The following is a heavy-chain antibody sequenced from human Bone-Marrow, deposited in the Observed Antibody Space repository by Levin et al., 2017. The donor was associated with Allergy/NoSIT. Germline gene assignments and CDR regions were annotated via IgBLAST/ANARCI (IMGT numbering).Heavy chain of an antibody. V-gene: IGHV1-2*06. CDR2: INPNSGGT. D-gene: IGHD4-17*01. Sequence: ASVKVSCKASGFPFTAYYIHWVRQAPGQGLDWMGRINPNSGGTDYAQIFQGRVTMTRDTSITTAYMELNSLKSDDTAVYYCARASRDYGDYYTGGDLFDPWGQGTLVTVSS. J-gene: IGHJ5*02. CDR1: GFPFTAYY. CDR3: ARASRDYGDYYTGGDLFDP.